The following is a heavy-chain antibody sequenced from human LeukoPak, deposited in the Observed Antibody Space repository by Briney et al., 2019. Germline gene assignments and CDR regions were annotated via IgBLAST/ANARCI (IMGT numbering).Heavy chain of an antibody. Sequence: GGSLRLSCAASGFTFSSYGMHWVRQAPGKGLEWVAFIRYDGSNKYYADSVKGRFTISRDNSKNTLYLQMNSLRAEDTAVYYCARDPMYSGKSIDIWGQGTMVIVSS. CDR3: ARDPMYSGKSIDI. CDR1: GFTFSSYG. D-gene: IGHD1-26*01. J-gene: IGHJ3*02. CDR2: IRYDGSNK. V-gene: IGHV3-30*02.